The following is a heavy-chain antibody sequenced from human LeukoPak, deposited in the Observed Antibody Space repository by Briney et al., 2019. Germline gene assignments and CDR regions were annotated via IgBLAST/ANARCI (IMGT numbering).Heavy chain of an antibody. CDR1: GFTFSSYE. J-gene: IGHJ4*02. CDR3: ARDFWGSGQGGFDY. D-gene: IGHD3-10*01. V-gene: IGHV3-21*04. CDR2: ISDSSTYI. Sequence: GGSLRLSCAASGFTFSSYEMNWVRQAPGKGLEWVSSISDSSTYIYYADSVKGRFTISRDNAKNSLYLQMNSLRAEDTALYYCARDFWGSGQGGFDYWGQGTLVTVSS.